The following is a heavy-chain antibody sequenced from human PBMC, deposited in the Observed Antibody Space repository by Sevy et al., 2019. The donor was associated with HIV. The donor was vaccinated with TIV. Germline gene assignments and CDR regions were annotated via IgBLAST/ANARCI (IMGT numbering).Heavy chain of an antibody. CDR3: ALERLSSDVAEYFQN. J-gene: IGHJ1*01. CDR1: GFTFSSYS. Sequence: GGSLRLSCATSGFTFSSYSMHWVRQAPGKGLEWVATISYDGINKHYADSVKGQFTSSRDNFKNSLSLQMNSLRAEDRAVYFCALERLSSDVAEYFQNWGQGTLVTVSS. V-gene: IGHV3-30-3*01. D-gene: IGHD1-1*01. CDR2: ISYDGINK.